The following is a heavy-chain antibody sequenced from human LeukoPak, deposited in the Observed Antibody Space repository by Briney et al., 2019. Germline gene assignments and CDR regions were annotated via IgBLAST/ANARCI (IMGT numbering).Heavy chain of an antibody. CDR2: IYTSGST. CDR1: GGSISSYY. D-gene: IGHD1-26*01. CDR3: ASHQRIAGVLSY. Sequence: SETLSLTCTVSGGSISSYYWSWIRQPPGKGLEWIGYIYTSGSTNYNPSLKSRVTISVDTSKNQFSLKLSSVTAADTAVYYCASHQRIAGVLSYWGQGTLVTVSS. J-gene: IGHJ4*02. V-gene: IGHV4-4*09.